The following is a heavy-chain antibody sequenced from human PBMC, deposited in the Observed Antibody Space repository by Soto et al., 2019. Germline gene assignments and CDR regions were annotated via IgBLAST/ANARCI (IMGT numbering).Heavy chain of an antibody. Sequence: GGSLRLSCAASGFTFSSYAMHWVRQAPGKGLEWVAVISYDGSNKYYADSVKGRFTISRDNSKNTLYLQMNSLRAEDTAVYYCVGCYFWSGYYAFDIWGQGTMVTVSS. D-gene: IGHD3-3*01. V-gene: IGHV3-30-3*01. CDR2: ISYDGSNK. CDR3: VGCYFWSGYYAFDI. J-gene: IGHJ3*02. CDR1: GFTFSSYA.